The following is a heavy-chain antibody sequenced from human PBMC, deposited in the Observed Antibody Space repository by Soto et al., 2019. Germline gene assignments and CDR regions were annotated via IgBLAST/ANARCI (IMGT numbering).Heavy chain of an antibody. J-gene: IGHJ2*01. D-gene: IGHD5-18*01. CDR2: ISGSGGST. CDR1: GFTFSSYA. V-gene: IGHV3-23*01. Sequence: EAQLLESGGGLVQPGGSLRLSCAASGFTFSSYAMMWASQAPGKGLEWVSAISGSGGSTKYADSVKGRFTISRDNSKNTLYLQMNSLRGEDTAAYFCAKDPDTTTAWYFDLWGRGTLVTVSS. CDR3: AKDPDTTTAWYFDL.